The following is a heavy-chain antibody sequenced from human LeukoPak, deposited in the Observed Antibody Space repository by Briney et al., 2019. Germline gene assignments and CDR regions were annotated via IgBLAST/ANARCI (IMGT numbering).Heavy chain of an antibody. D-gene: IGHD3-3*02. CDR2: IYYSGST. CDR3: ARAPIRWYFDL. CDR1: GGSISSGGYF. Sequence: SDTLSLACTVSGGSISSGGYFWSWIRQHPGKGLEWIGYIYYSGSTYYNPSLKSRVTISVDTSKNQFSLKLSSVTAADTAVYYCARAPIRWYFDLWGRGTLVTVSS. V-gene: IGHV4-31*03. J-gene: IGHJ2*01.